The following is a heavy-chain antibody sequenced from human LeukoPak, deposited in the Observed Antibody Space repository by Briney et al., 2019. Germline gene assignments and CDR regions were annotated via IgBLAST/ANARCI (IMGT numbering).Heavy chain of an antibody. CDR3: ARDRGYSFAHPLDY. V-gene: IGHV3-33*01. CDR1: GFTFSSHG. J-gene: IGHJ4*02. D-gene: IGHD5-18*01. CDR2: IWFDGSKE. Sequence: GGSLRLSCAASGFTFSSHGMHWVRQAPGKGLEWVADIWFDGSKEHYADSVKGRFTISRDDSKSTLFLQMKSLRAEDTAVYYCARDRGYSFAHPLDYWGQGALVTVSS.